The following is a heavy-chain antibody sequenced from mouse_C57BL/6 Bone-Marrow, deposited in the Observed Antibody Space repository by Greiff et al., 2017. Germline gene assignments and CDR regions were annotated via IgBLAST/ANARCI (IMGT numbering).Heavy chain of an antibody. D-gene: IGHD1-1*02. CDR3: SSFGGNYFDF. V-gene: IGHV14-4*01. CDR1: GFNITDDY. J-gene: IGHJ2*01. CDR2: IDPEIGDT. Sequence: VQLQQSGAELVRPGASVTLSCTASGFNITDDYIHWVKQRPEQGLEWIGWIDPEIGDTAYASKFQGKATITSDTSSNTAYLQLISLTSEDTAVYYCSSFGGNYFDFWGQGTPLTVAS.